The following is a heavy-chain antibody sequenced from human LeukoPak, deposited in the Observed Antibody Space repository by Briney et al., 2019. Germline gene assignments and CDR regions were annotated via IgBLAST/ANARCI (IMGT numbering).Heavy chain of an antibody. CDR3: ARDDMKRAFDI. CDR1: GGSISSYY. J-gene: IGHJ3*02. CDR2: IYYSGST. V-gene: IGHV4-59*01. D-gene: IGHD3-9*01. Sequence: ETLSLTCTVPGGSISSYYWSWIRQPPGKGLEWIGYIYYSGSTNYNSSLKSRVTISVDTSKNQFSLKLSSVTAADTAVYYCARDDMKRAFDIWGQGTMVTVSS.